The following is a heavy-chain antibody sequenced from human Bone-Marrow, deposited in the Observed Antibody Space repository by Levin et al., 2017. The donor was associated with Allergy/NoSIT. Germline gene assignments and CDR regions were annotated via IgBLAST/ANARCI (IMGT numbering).Heavy chain of an antibody. J-gene: IGHJ6*03. V-gene: IGHV4-59*11. D-gene: IGHD3-16*01. CDR1: GGSISSHY. Sequence: SETLSLTCIVSGGSISSHYWSWIRQPPGKGLEWMGYIYYSGTTNYNPSLKSRVTLSVDTSKNQFSLKLSSVTAGDTAVYFCARGMFWVGGDFYMDVWGKGTTVSVSS. CDR2: IYYSGTT. CDR3: ARGMFWVGGDFYMDV.